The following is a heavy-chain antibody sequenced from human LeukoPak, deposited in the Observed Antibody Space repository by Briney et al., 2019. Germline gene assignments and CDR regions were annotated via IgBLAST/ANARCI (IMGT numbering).Heavy chain of an antibody. CDR1: GFTFSSYS. V-gene: IGHV3-21*01. J-gene: IGHJ2*01. Sequence: PGGSLRLSCAASGFTFSSYSMSWVRQAPGKGLEWVSSISSSSSYIYYADSVKGRFTISRDNAKNSLYLQMNSLRAEDTAVYYCASCFRLRCSFSYWYFDLWGRGTLVTVSS. D-gene: IGHD4-17*01. CDR3: ASCFRLRCSFSYWYFDL. CDR2: ISSSSSYI.